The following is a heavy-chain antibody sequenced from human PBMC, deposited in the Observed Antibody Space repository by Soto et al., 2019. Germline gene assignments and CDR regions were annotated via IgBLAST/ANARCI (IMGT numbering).Heavy chain of an antibody. CDR2: IKQDGSEK. Sequence: GGSLRLSCAASGFTFSSYWMSWVRQAPGKGLEWVANIKQDGSEKYYVDSVKGRFTISRDNAKNSLYLQMNSLRAEDTAVYYCASQQAWSGYQGDAFDIWGQGTMVTVSS. CDR1: GFTFSSYW. V-gene: IGHV3-7*01. D-gene: IGHD3-3*01. J-gene: IGHJ3*02. CDR3: ASQQAWSGYQGDAFDI.